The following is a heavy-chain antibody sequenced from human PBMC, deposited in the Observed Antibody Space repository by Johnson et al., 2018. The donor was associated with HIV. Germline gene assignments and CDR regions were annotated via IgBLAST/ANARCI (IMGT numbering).Heavy chain of an antibody. J-gene: IGHJ3*01. Sequence: VQLVESGGRVVQPGRSLRLSCAASGFTFDDYAMHWVRQAPGKGLEWVSGISWNSGSIGYADSVKGRFTISRDNARNTMFVQMKSLRAEDTAVYYCARSGPNWAFDFWGQGTMVTVSS. CDR3: ARSGPNWAFDF. D-gene: IGHD1-1*01. V-gene: IGHV3-9*01. CDR2: ISWNSGSI. CDR1: GFTFDDYA.